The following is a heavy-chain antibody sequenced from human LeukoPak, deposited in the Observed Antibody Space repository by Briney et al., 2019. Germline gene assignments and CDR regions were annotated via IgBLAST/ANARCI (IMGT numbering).Heavy chain of an antibody. V-gene: IGHV4-31*03. CDR3: ASSLKTAAGPFDY. CDR1: GGSISSGGYY. CDR2: IYYSGST. Sequence: PSETLSLTCTVSGGSISSGGYYWSWIRQHPGKGLEWIGYIYYSGSTYYNPSLKSRVTISVDTSKNQSSLKLSSVTAADTAVYYCASSLKTAAGPFDYWGQGTLVTVSS. D-gene: IGHD6-13*01. J-gene: IGHJ4*02.